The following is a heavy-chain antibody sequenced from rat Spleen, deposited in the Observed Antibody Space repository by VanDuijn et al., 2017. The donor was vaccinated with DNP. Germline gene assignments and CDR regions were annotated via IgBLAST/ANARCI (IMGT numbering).Heavy chain of an antibody. J-gene: IGHJ4*01. CDR1: GFSLTSYG. CDR2: ISGAGST. D-gene: IGHD4-3*01. Sequence: QVQLKESGPGLVQPSQTLSLTCTVSGFSLTSYGVSWVRQPPGKGLEWIAAISGAGSTYINSALKSRLSISRDTSKSQVFLKMNSLQTEDTAIYFCARDLIIRDTTSAMDAWGQGTSVTVSS. CDR3: ARDLIIRDTTSAMDA. V-gene: IGHV2S12*01.